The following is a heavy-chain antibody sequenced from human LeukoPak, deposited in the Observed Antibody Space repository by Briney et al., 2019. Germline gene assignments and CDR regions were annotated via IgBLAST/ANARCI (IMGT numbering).Heavy chain of an antibody. CDR2: INSDGSST. CDR1: GFTFSSYW. J-gene: IGHJ4*02. Sequence: GGSLRLSCAASGFTFSSYWMHWVRQAPGKGLVWVSRINSDGSSTSYADSVKGRFTISRDNAKNKLYLQMNSLRAEDTAVYYCARAAEGCGGDCYLGYWGQGTLVTVSS. D-gene: IGHD2-21*02. V-gene: IGHV3-74*01. CDR3: ARAAEGCGGDCYLGY.